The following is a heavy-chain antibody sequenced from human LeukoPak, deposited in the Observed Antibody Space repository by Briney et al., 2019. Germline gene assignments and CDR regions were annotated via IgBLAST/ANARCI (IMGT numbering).Heavy chain of an antibody. CDR2: ISWNSGSI. CDR1: GFTFSSYA. CDR3: AKDMGGSYDFWSGYYGGYYYGMDV. D-gene: IGHD3-3*01. V-gene: IGHV3-9*01. Sequence: GGSLRLSCAASGFTFSSYAMHWVRQAPGKGLEWVSGISWNSGSIGYADSVKGRFTISRDNAKNSLYLQMNSLRAEDTALYYCAKDMGGSYDFWSGYYGGYYYGMDVWGQGTTVTVSS. J-gene: IGHJ6*02.